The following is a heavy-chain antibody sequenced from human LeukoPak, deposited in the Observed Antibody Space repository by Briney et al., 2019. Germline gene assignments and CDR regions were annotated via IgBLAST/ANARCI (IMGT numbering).Heavy chain of an antibody. CDR3: TTENWGRGDY. CDR2: IKSKPDDGTT. J-gene: IGHJ4*02. D-gene: IGHD3-16*01. CDR1: GVSISISNSY. V-gene: IGHV3-15*01. Sequence: ETLSLTCTVSGVSISISNSYWGWIRQPPGKGLEWLGRIKSKPDDGTTDYAATVKGRFTISRDDSKNTLYLQMNTLQIDDTAVYYCTTENWGRGDYWGQGTLITVSS.